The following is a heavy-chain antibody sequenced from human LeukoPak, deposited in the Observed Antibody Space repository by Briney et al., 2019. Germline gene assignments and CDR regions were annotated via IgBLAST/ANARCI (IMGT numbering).Heavy chain of an antibody. D-gene: IGHD5-12*01. CDR2: IHYSGST. CDR1: GGSISSSNYY. V-gene: IGHV4-39*07. J-gene: IGHJ5*02. CDR3: ARRGSGLNWFDP. Sequence: SETLSLTCTVSGGSISSSNYYWGWIRQPPGKGLEWTASIHYSGSTYYNPSLKSRVTISVDTSKNQFSLKLSSVTAADTAVYYCARRGSGLNWFDPWGQGTPVTVSS.